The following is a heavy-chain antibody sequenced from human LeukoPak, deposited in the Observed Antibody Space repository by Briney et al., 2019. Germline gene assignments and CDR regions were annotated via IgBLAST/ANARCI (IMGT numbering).Heavy chain of an antibody. CDR3: AKDVGLALYCSGGSCYPAVGYFDY. J-gene: IGHJ4*02. D-gene: IGHD2-15*01. CDR1: GFTFDDYA. CDR2: ISWNNGSI. V-gene: IGHV3-9*01. Sequence: GGSLALSCAASGFTFDDYAMHWVRQPPGKGLEWDSGISWNNGSIGYADSVKGRFTVSRDNAKNSLYLQMNSLRAADTALYYCAKDVGLALYCSGGSCYPAVGYFDYWGQGTLVTVSS.